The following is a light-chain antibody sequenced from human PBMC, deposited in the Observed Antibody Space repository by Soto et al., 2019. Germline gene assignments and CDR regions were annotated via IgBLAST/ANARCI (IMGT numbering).Light chain of an antibody. CDR1: SSDVGGHDY. Sequence: QSALTQPASVSGSPGQSITISCTGTSSDVGGHDYVSWYQQHPGKAPKLINYEVRNRPSGVSNRFSGSKSGNTASLTISGLQAEDEADYYCSSYSSTTLVFGTGTKVTVL. CDR3: SSYSSTTLV. J-gene: IGLJ1*01. CDR2: EVR. V-gene: IGLV2-14*01.